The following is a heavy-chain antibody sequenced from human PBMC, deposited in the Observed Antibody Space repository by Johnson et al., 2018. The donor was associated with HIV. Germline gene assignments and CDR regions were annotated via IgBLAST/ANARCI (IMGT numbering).Heavy chain of an antibody. J-gene: IGHJ3*01. CDR3: ARNRPVSYGYRGAFDV. CDR1: GFIFSDYY. V-gene: IGHV3-11*04. Sequence: QVQLVESGGGLVKPGGSQRLSCAASGFIFSDYYMTWIRQAPGKGLECVSYISSTGTTIYYADSVKGRFTISRDNAMKSLYLQINSLRAEDTAVYYCARNRPVSYGYRGAFDVWGQGTMVTVSS. D-gene: IGHD5-18*01. CDR2: ISSTGTTI.